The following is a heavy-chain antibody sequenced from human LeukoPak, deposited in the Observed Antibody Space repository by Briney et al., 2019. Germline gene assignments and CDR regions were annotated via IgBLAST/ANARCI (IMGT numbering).Heavy chain of an antibody. CDR3: ARVADYDYVWGSYRNDNWFDP. J-gene: IGHJ5*02. Sequence: GASVKVSCEASGYTFTSYGISWVRQAPGQGLEWMGWISAYNGNTNYAQKLQGRVTMTTDTSTSTAYMELRSLRSDDTAVYYCARVADYDYVWGSYRNDNWFDPWGQGTLVTVSS. CDR2: ISAYNGNT. V-gene: IGHV1-18*01. D-gene: IGHD3-16*02. CDR1: GYTFTSYG.